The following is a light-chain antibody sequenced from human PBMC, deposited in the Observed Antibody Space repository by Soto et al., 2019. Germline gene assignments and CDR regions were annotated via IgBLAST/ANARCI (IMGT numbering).Light chain of an antibody. CDR1: SSDVGDYNF. J-gene: IGLJ2*01. CDR3: SSFAASHVV. V-gene: IGLV2-8*01. Sequence: QSVLTQSPSASGSPGQSITVSCTGTSSDVGDYNFVSWYQQHPGKAPKLLIYEVTKRPSGVPDRFSGSKSGNTASLTVSGLQSEDEADYYCSSFAASHVVFGGGTKLTV. CDR2: EVT.